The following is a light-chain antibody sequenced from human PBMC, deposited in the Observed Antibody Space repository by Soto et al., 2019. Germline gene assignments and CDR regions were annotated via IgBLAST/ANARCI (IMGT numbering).Light chain of an antibody. CDR2: EAS. V-gene: IGKV1-5*03. CDR3: QEYNTYWA. J-gene: IGKJ1*01. CDR1: QSIHSW. Sequence: DIQMTQSPSTLSASVGDRVTITCRASQSIHSWLAWYQQKPGKAPKLLIYEASKLESGVPSRFSGSGSGTDYTLTISSLQPDDFATYYCQEYNTYWAFGQGTKVEIK.